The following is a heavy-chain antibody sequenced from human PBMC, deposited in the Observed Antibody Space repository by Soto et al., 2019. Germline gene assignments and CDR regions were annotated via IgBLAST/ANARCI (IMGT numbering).Heavy chain of an antibody. CDR1: GFTFSSYS. Sequence: GGSLRLSCAASGFTFSSYSMNWVRQAPGKGLEWVSSISSSSSYIYYADSVKGRFTISRDNAKNSLYLQMNSLRAEDTAVYYCARDPTDDYVFDYWGQGTLVTVSS. V-gene: IGHV3-21*01. CDR3: ARDPTDDYVFDY. J-gene: IGHJ4*02. D-gene: IGHD3-16*01. CDR2: ISSSSSYI.